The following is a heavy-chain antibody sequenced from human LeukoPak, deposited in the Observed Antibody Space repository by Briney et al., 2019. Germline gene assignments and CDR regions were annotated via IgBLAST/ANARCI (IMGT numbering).Heavy chain of an antibody. CDR3: ARDGSIRGYYYGMDV. D-gene: IGHD1-26*01. CDR1: GGSISSFY. V-gene: IGHV4-59*12. CDR2: IYYSGST. J-gene: IGHJ6*02. Sequence: SETLSLTCTVSGGSISSFYWSWIRQPPGKGLEWIGYIYYSGSTNYNPSLKSLVTISVDRSKNQFSLKLSSVTAADTAVYYCARDGSIRGYYYGMDVWGQGTTVTVSS.